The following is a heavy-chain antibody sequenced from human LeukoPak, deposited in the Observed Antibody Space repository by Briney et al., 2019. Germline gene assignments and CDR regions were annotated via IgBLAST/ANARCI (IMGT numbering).Heavy chain of an antibody. CDR3: ARGFLEGSY. D-gene: IGHD3-3*01. J-gene: IGHJ4*02. Sequence: GGSLRLCRAASGFTFSSYSMSWVRQAPGEGLEWVSSISSSSSYIYYADSLKGRFTISRDNAKNSLYLQMNSLRTEDTAVYYCARGFLEGSYWGQGTLVTVSS. V-gene: IGHV3-21*03. CDR2: ISSSSSYI. CDR1: GFTFSSYS.